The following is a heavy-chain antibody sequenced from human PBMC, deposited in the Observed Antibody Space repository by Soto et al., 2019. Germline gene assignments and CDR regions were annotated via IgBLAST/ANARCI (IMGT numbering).Heavy chain of an antibody. D-gene: IGHD3-10*01. J-gene: IGHJ1*01. CDR3: ARDPRFRGYPEYFQH. CDR1: GYTFTSYG. CDR2: ISAYNGNT. Sequence: QVQLVQSGAEVKKPGASVKVSCKASGYTFTSYGISWVRRAPGQGLEWMGWISAYNGNTNYAQKLQGRVTMTTDTATSTAYMELRSLRSDDTAVYYCARDPRFRGYPEYFQHWGQGTLVTVSS. V-gene: IGHV1-18*01.